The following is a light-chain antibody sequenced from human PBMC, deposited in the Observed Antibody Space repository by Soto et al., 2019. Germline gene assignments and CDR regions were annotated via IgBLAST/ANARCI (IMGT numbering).Light chain of an antibody. CDR1: QGISNL. J-gene: IGKJ2*01. V-gene: IGKV1-17*01. CDR3: LQHNTYPYT. Sequence: DIPMTQSPSSLSAFVGDRVTITCRASQGISNLLGWFQHKPGKAPKRLIYAASSLQGGVPSRFSGSGSGTEFTLTITGLQPEDFADYYCLQHNTYPYTFGQGTKLEIK. CDR2: AAS.